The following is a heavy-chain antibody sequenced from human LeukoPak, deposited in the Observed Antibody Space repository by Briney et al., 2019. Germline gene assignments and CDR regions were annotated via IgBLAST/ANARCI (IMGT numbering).Heavy chain of an antibody. CDR3: ARPPYFDFWSGFYSDHYYYMEV. Sequence: GGSLRLSCAASGFTFDDYAMHWVRQAPGKGLEWVSGISWNSGSIGYADSVKGRFTVTRDNAKNTLYLQMNSLRAEDTAVYFCARPPYFDFWSGFYSDHYYYMEVWGKGTSVTVSS. D-gene: IGHD3-3*01. V-gene: IGHV3-9*01. CDR2: ISWNSGSI. CDR1: GFTFDDYA. J-gene: IGHJ6*03.